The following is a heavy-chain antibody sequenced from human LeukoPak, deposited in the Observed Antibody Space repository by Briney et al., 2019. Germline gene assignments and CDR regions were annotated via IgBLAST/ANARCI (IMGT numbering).Heavy chain of an antibody. D-gene: IGHD5-18*01. CDR1: GFTFRSYA. Sequence: AGSLRLSCAASGFTFRSYAMQWVRQAPGKRLEWVSYITYNSGTIFYADSVKGRFTISRDNAKDSLYLQMSSLRDEDTAVYYCARDSGYSYADDYWGQGTLVTVSS. CDR2: ITYNSGTI. CDR3: ARDSGYSYADDY. V-gene: IGHV3-48*02. J-gene: IGHJ4*02.